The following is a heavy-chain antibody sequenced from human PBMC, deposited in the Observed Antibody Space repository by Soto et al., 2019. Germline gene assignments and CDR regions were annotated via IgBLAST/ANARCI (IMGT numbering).Heavy chain of an antibody. V-gene: IGHV3-11*01. Sequence: QVQLVESGGGLVKPGGSLRLSCEASGITLSVHYMTWIRQAPGKGLEWISYISGTAGTIYYADSVKGRFTISRDNAKNSLFLQLTSLTAEDTAVYYCARAPYYGSGTYYYYALDVWGQGTTVTVSS. CDR3: ARAPYYGSGTYYYYALDV. CDR2: ISGTAGTI. D-gene: IGHD3-10*01. CDR1: GITLSVHY. J-gene: IGHJ6*02.